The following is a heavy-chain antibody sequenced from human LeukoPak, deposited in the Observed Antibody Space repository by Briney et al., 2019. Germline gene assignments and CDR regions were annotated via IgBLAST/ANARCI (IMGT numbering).Heavy chain of an antibody. J-gene: IGHJ4*02. CDR3: ARSLVGAIWVFDY. V-gene: IGHV4-61*02. D-gene: IGHD1-26*01. CDR1: GGSISSGSYY. Sequence: SQTLSLTCTVSGGSISSGSYYWSWIRQPAGRGLEWIGRIYTSGSTNYNPSLKSRVTISVDTSKNQFSLKLSSVTAADTAVYYCARSLVGAIWVFDYWGQGTLVTVSP. CDR2: IYTSGST.